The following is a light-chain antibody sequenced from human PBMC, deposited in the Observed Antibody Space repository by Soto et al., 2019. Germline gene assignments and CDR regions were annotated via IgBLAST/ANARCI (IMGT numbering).Light chain of an antibody. CDR2: DVS. J-gene: IGKJ1*01. Sequence: DIQMTQSPSTLSTSVGDRVSITCRASQSISRWLAWYQQKPGKAPKLLLYDVSNLESGVPSRFSGSGSGTEFTLTISSLQSDDFATYCCQQYDSYRTFGQGTKVDIK. CDR3: QQYDSYRT. CDR1: QSISRW. V-gene: IGKV1-5*01.